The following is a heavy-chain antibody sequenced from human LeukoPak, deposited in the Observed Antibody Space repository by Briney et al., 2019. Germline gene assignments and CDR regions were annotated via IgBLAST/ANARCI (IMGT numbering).Heavy chain of an antibody. CDR1: GGTFSSYA. J-gene: IGHJ4*02. Sequence: ASVKVSCKASGGTFSSYAISWVLQAPGQGLEWMGGIIPIFGTANYAQKFQGRVTITTDESTSTAYMELSSLRSEDTAVYYCAAYCSGGSCYSLGLGWGQGTLVTVSS. CDR2: IIPIFGTA. CDR3: AAYCSGGSCYSLGLG. D-gene: IGHD2-15*01. V-gene: IGHV1-69*05.